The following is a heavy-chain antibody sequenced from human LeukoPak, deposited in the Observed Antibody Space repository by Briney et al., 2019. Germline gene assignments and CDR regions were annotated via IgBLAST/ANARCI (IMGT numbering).Heavy chain of an antibody. J-gene: IGHJ4*02. V-gene: IGHV3-23*01. CDR3: AKWGDYDVLTGYYLSDY. Sequence: PGGSLRLSCAASGFTFSNYAMSWVRQAPGKGLEWVSAITGSGGNTYYADSVKGRFTISRDNSKNTVFLQMNSLRAEDTAVYYCAKWGDYDVLTGYYLSDYWGQGTLVTVSS. D-gene: IGHD3-9*01. CDR1: GFTFSNYA. CDR2: ITGSGGNT.